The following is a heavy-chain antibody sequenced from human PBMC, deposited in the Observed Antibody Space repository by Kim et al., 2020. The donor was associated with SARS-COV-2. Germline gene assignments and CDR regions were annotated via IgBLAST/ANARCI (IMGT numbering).Heavy chain of an antibody. J-gene: IGHJ4*02. V-gene: IGHV4-30-2*01. CDR2: IYHSGST. Sequence: SETLSLTCAVSGGSISSGGYSWSWIRQPPGKGLEWIGYIYHSGSTYYNPSLKSRVTISVDRSKNQFSLKLSSVTAADTAVYYCARVGGYCSSTSCYTEDYFDYWGQGTLVTVSS. CDR3: ARVGGYCSSTSCYTEDYFDY. CDR1: GGSISSGGYS. D-gene: IGHD2-2*02.